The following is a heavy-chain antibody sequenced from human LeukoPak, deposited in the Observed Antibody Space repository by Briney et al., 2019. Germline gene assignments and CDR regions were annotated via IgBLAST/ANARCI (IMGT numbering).Heavy chain of an antibody. CDR1: GGSISSYY. CDR3: ARVSAASFDY. V-gene: IGHV4-59*01. J-gene: IGHJ4*02. Sequence: SETLSLTCTVSGGSISSYYWSWIRQPPGKGLEWVGYIYYSGSTNYNPSLKSRVTISVDTSKNQFSLKLSSVTAADTAVYYCARVSAASFDYWGQGTLVTVSS. CDR2: IYYSGST. D-gene: IGHD6-13*01.